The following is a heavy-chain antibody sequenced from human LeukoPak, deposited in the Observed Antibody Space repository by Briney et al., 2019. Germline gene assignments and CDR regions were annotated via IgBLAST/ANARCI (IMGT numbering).Heavy chain of an antibody. CDR3: AKYGDHPGTDAFEI. CDR1: GGSISGSSDY. CDR2: IYYSGSN. J-gene: IGHJ3*02. V-gene: IGHV4-39*07. Sequence: SETLSLTCSVSGGSISGSSDYWGWIRQPPGKGLEWIGSIYYSGSNYYSPSLESRVIISLDTSKNQFSLKLSSVTAADTAVYYCAKYGDHPGTDAFEIWGQGTMVTVSS. D-gene: IGHD4-17*01.